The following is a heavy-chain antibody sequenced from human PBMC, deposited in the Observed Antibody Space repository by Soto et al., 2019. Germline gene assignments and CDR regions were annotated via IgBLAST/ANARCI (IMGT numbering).Heavy chain of an antibody. CDR1: GYTFTSYG. CDR3: ARAASPVAEYNWFDP. J-gene: IGHJ5*02. V-gene: IGHV1-18*01. D-gene: IGHD3-10*01. Sequence: ASVKVSCKASGYTFTSYGISWVRQAPGQGLEWMGWISAYNGNTNYAQKLQGRVTMTADESTSTAYMELSSLRSEDTAVYYCARAASPVAEYNWFDPWGQGTLVTVSS. CDR2: ISAYNGNT.